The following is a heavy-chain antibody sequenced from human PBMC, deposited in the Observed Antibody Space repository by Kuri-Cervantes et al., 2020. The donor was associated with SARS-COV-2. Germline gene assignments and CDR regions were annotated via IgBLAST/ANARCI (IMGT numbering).Heavy chain of an antibody. CDR3: ARVEEYGDSYYYYYGMDV. D-gene: IGHD4-17*01. V-gene: IGHV1-69*13. CDR1: GGTFSSYA. Sequence: SVKVSRKASGGTFSSYAISWVRQAPGQGLEWMGGIIPIFGTANYAQKFQGRVTITADESTSTAYMELSSLRSEDTAVYYCARVEEYGDSYYYYYGMDVWGQGTTVTVSS. CDR2: IIPIFGTA. J-gene: IGHJ6*02.